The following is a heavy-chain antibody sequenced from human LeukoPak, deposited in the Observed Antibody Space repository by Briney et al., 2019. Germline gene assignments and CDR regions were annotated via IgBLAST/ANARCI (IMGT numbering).Heavy chain of an antibody. CDR1: GFTFDDYA. V-gene: IGHV3-9*01. CDR3: GKDRSSNNYYGMDV. CDR2: ISWNSGSI. Sequence: GRSLRLSCAASGFTFDDYAMHWVRQAPGKGLEWVSGISWNSGSIGYADSVKGRFTISRDNAEKSLYLQMNSLRAEDTALYYCGKDRSSNNYYGMDVWGQGTTVTVSS. D-gene: IGHD3-10*01. J-gene: IGHJ6*02.